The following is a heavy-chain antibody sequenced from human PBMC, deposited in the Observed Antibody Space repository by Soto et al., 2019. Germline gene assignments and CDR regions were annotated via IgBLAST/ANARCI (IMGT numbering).Heavy chain of an antibody. D-gene: IGHD3-16*01. CDR1: GFTFSSYW. J-gene: IGHJ3*02. CDR3: ARGGGNDYAYPGFCDI. V-gene: IGHV3-7*01. CDR2: IKQDGSEK. Sequence: GGSLRLSCAASGFTFSSYWMSWVRQAPGKGLEWVANIKQDGSEKYYVDSVKGRFTISRDNAKNSLYLQMNSLGAEDTAVYYCARGGGNDYAYPGFCDIWGQGTMVTVSS.